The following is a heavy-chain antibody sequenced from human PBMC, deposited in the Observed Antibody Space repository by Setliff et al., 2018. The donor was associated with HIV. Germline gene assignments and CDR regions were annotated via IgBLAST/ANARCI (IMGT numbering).Heavy chain of an antibody. Sequence: PSETLSLTCAVYGGSFSGYCWSWIRQPPGKGLEWIGEIQHGGRINYNPSLRSRVTTSVDTSKSQFSLRLRSVTAADTAVYYCARVSCSSWYSIPRYYYYSMDVWGDGTTVTVSS. D-gene: IGHD6-13*01. CDR1: GGSFSGYC. J-gene: IGHJ6*03. V-gene: IGHV4-34*01. CDR3: ARVSCSSWYSIPRYYYYSMDV. CDR2: IQHGGRI.